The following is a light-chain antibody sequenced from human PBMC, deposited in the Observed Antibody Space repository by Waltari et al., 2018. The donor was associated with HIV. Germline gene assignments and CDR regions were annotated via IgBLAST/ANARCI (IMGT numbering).Light chain of an antibody. CDR2: EAS. V-gene: IGKV2D-29*01. CDR3: MQSLQLRT. Sequence: DIVMTQTQLSLSVTPGQTASISCQSSQRLLHSDGKTFLHWYLQKPGQPPQLLIYEASNRFPGVPDRFSGSGSGTDFTLKITRVEAEDVGVYYCMQSLQLRTFGGGTKVEIK. CDR1: QRLLHSDGKTF. J-gene: IGKJ4*01.